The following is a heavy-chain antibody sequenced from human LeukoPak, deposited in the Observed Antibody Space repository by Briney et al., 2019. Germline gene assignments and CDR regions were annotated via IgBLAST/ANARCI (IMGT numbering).Heavy chain of an antibody. V-gene: IGHV4-39*01. CDR1: GGSLSSSSYY. D-gene: IGHD6-19*01. CDR2: IYYGGST. Sequence: PSETLSLTCTVSGGSLSSSSYYWGWIRQPPGQGLEWIGSIYYGGSTYYNPSLKSRVTISVDTSKNQFSLKLDSVTAADTAVYYSARRTITVAAIDYWGQGTLVTVSS. CDR3: ARRTITVAAIDY. J-gene: IGHJ4*02.